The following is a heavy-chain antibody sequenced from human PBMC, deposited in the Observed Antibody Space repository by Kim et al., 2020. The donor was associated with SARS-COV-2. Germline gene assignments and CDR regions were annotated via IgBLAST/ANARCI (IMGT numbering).Heavy chain of an antibody. V-gene: IGHV3-23*01. J-gene: IGHJ4*02. D-gene: IGHD6-13*01. Sequence: KGRFTISRDNSKNTLYLQMNSLRAEDTAVYYCAKSPVIAAAGERPRHFDYWGQGTLVTVSS. CDR3: AKSPVIAAAGERPRHFDY.